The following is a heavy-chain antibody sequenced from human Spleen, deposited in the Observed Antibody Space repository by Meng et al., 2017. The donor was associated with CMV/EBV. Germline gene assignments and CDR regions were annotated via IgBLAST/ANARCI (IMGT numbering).Heavy chain of an antibody. CDR3: ARNLTLDYTRSSGAFDV. J-gene: IGHJ3*01. Sequence: SETLSLTCTVSGASIRGSSHYWGWIRQPPGKGLEWIGDVYYSGSASYNPSLNRRVTISVDTSKNEFPLTLTSLTAADTGVYYCARNLTLDYTRSSGAFDVWGQGTMVTVSS. V-gene: IGHV4-39*06. CDR1: GASIRGSSHY. D-gene: IGHD6-6*01. CDR2: VYYSGSA.